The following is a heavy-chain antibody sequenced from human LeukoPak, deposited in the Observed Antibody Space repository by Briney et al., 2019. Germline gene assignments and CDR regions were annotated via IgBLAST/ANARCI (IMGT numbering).Heavy chain of an antibody. D-gene: IGHD3-16*01. J-gene: IGHJ6*03. CDR1: GSTFSGSL. CDR2: VRSRSNNYAT. V-gene: IGHV3-73*01. CDR3: GCRDNYDSSYYMDV. Sequence: QAGGSLRLSCAASGSTFSGSLIHWVRQASGKGLEWVGLVRSRSNNYATEYAVSMKGGFIISRDDSKNTAYLQMTNLTPEDTAMYFCGCRDNYDSSYYMDVWGKGTTVTVSS.